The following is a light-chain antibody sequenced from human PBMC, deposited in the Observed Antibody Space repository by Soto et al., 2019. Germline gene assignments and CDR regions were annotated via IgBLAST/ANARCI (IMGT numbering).Light chain of an antibody. J-gene: IGLJ3*02. V-gene: IGLV1-44*01. CDR2: NSN. Sequence: QSVLTQPPSASGTPGQRVTISCSGSSSNIGSNTVNWYQQLSGTAPKVLIYNSNQRPSGVPGRFSGSKSGTSASLAVSGLQSEDEADYFCAAWDDSLKGVVFGGGTKLTVL. CDR1: SSNIGSNT. CDR3: AAWDDSLKGVV.